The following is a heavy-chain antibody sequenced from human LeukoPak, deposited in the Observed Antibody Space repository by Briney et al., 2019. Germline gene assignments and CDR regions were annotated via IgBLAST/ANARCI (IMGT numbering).Heavy chain of an antibody. V-gene: IGHV3-7*01. CDR1: GFTFSSYW. CDR2: IKQDGSEK. J-gene: IGHJ4*02. CDR3: ARVAPKDSSGWYPIDY. D-gene: IGHD6-19*01. Sequence: PGGSLRLSCAASGFTFSSYWMSWVRQAPGKGLEWVANIKQDGSEKYYVDSVKGRFTISRDNAKNSLYLQMNNLRAEDTAVYYCARVAPKDSSGWYPIDYWGQGTLVTVSS.